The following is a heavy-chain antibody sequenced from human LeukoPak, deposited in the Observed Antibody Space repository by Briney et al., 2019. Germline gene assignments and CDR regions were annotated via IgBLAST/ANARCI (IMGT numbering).Heavy chain of an antibody. J-gene: IGHJ4*02. D-gene: IGHD5-18*01. CDR2: IYYSGST. CDR3: ARSGYSYGEGFDY. V-gene: IGHV4-39*01. CDR1: GGSISSSSYY. Sequence: SETLSLTCTVSGGSISSSSYYWGWIRQPPGKGLEWIGSIYYSGSTYYNPSLKSRVTISVDTSKNQFSLKLSSVTAADTAVYYCARSGYSYGEGFDYWGQGTLVTVSS.